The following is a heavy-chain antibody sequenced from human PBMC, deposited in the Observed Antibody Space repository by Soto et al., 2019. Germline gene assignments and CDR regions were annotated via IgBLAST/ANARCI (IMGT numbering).Heavy chain of an antibody. D-gene: IGHD3-10*01. Sequence: EAELVESGGGLVKPGGSLTLSCAASGFSFKNAWMNWVRQAPGKGLEWVGRIKNKNDGGTTDYAAFVQGRFTISRDAPENTLYLHMTGLKTEDTPVYFCTGLWFGEIYNYWGQGSLVTVSS. CDR3: TGLWFGEIYNY. CDR2: IKNKNDGGTT. J-gene: IGHJ4*01. CDR1: GFSFKNAW. V-gene: IGHV3-15*07.